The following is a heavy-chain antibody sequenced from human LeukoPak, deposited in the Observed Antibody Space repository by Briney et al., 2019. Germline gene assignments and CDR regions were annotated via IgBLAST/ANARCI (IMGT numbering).Heavy chain of an antibody. V-gene: IGHV4-4*07. J-gene: IGHJ2*01. Sequence: SETLSLTCTVSGGSISSYDWSWIRQPAGKGLERIGRTYTSGSTNYNPSLKSRVTMSVDMSKNQFSLKLSSMIAADTAVYYCARVSSSWYQDWYFDLWGRGTLVTVPS. D-gene: IGHD6-13*01. CDR3: ARVSSSWYQDWYFDL. CDR1: GGSISSYD. CDR2: TYTSGST.